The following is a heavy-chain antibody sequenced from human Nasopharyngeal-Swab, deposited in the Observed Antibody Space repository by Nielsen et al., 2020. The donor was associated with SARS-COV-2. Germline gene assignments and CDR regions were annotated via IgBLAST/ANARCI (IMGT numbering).Heavy chain of an antibody. D-gene: IGHD3-22*01. CDR1: GASINSANSY. CDR3: ARVFYDSSGYYWDY. V-gene: IGHV4-31*03. CDR2: IYYTGST. Sequence: SETLSLTCTVAGASINSANSYWSWIRQHPGKDLEWIGNIYYTGSTNSNPSLKSRVTMSVDASKTQFSLTLSSVVAADTAVYYCARVFYDSSGYYWDYWGQGTLVTVSS. J-gene: IGHJ4*02.